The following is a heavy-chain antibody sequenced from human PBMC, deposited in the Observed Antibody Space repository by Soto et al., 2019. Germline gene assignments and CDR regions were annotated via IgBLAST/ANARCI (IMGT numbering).Heavy chain of an antibody. J-gene: IGHJ6*02. V-gene: IGHV3-7*05. CDR2: IKQDGSEQ. CDR1: GFTFSGYW. Sequence: EVQLVESGGGLVQPGGSLRLSCAASGFTFSGYWLSWVRQAPGKGLEWVANIKQDGSEQFYVDSVKGRFTISRDNAKNSLYLQMNSLRAEDTAVYYCAREAVWGQGTTVTVSS. CDR3: AREAV.